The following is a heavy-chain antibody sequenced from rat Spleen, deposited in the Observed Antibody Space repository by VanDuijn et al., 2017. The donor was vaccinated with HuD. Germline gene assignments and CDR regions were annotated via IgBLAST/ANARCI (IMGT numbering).Heavy chain of an antibody. CDR1: GFTFSDYN. Sequence: EVQLVESGGGLVQPGRSLKLSCAASGFTFSDYNMAWVRQAPKKGLEWVATISYEGSSTYYRDSVKGRFTISRDNAKSTLYLQMDSLRSEDTATYYCARHPSTTGLMDAWGQGASVTVSS. V-gene: IGHV5-7*01. CDR2: ISYEGSST. J-gene: IGHJ4*01. CDR3: ARHPSTTGLMDA. D-gene: IGHD1-11*01.